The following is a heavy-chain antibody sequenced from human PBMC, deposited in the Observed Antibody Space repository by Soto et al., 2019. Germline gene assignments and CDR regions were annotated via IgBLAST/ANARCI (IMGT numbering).Heavy chain of an antibody. CDR1: GFTFSSYA. CDR3: AKDVLFDCGGDCYCDY. D-gene: IGHD2-21*02. Sequence: EVQLLESGGGLVQPGGSLRLSCAASGFTFSSYAMSWVRQAPGKGLEWVSAISGSGGSTYYADSVKGRFTISRDNSKNTLYLQMNSLRAEDTAVYYCAKDVLFDCGGDCYCDYWGQGTLVTVSS. V-gene: IGHV3-23*01. CDR2: ISGSGGST. J-gene: IGHJ4*02.